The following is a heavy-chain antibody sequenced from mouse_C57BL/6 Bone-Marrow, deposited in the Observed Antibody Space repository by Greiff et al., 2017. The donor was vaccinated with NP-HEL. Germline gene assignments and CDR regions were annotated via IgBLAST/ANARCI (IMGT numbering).Heavy chain of an antibody. J-gene: IGHJ4*01. Sequence: QVQLQQSVAELVRPGASVKLSCTASGFNIKNTYMHWVKQTPVHGLAWIGAIDPETGGTAYNQKFKGKAILTADKSSSTAYMELRSLTSEDSAVYYCTRIYYYGSSYAMDYWGQGTSVTVSS. CDR3: TRIYYYGSSYAMDY. D-gene: IGHD1-1*01. V-gene: IGHV1-15*01. CDR2: IDPETGGT. CDR1: GFNIKNTY.